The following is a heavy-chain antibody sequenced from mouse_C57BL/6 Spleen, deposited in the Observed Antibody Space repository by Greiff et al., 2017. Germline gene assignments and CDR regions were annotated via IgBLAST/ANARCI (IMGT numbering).Heavy chain of an antibody. CDR3: ARTPYSNYAAWFAY. J-gene: IGHJ3*01. Sequence: QVQLQQPGAELVKPGASVKMSCKASGYTFTSYWLTWVKQRPGQGLEWIGDISPGRGSTNYNEKFKSKATLTVDTSSSTAYMQLSSLTSEDSAVYYCARTPYSNYAAWFAYWGQGTLVTVSA. CDR1: GYTFTSYW. CDR2: ISPGRGST. V-gene: IGHV1-55*01. D-gene: IGHD2-5*01.